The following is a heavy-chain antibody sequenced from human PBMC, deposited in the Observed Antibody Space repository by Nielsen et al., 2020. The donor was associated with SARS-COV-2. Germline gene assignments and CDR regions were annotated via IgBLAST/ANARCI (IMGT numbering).Heavy chain of an antibody. J-gene: IGHJ4*02. V-gene: IGHV3-66*01. CDR3: ARGQQLPDY. CDR1: GFTVSSNY. D-gene: IGHD6-13*01. Sequence: GESLKISCAASGFTVSSNYMSWVRQAPGKGLEWVSVIYSGGSTYYADSVKGRFTISRDNSKNTLHLQMNSLRAEDTAVYYCARGQQLPDYWGQGTLVTVSS. CDR2: IYSGGST.